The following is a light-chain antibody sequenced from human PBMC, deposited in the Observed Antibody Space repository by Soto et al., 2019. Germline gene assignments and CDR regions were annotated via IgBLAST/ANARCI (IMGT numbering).Light chain of an antibody. CDR3: QQRTNRPPIT. CDR1: PDINVY. J-gene: IGKJ5*01. V-gene: IGKV1-39*01. CDR2: SAS. Sequence: DIQMTQSPSSVSASIGDTVIITCRASPDINVYLNWYQHKPGEVPKILIYSASTLHSGVPSRFTGSGSETDFTLTIRGLQPEDFAVYYCQQRTNRPPITFGQGTRLEIK.